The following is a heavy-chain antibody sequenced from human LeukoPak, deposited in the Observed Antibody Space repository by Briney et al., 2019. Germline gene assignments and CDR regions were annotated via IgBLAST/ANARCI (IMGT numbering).Heavy chain of an antibody. J-gene: IGHJ4*02. CDR3: AKDLTTGTTLGLFDY. CDR1: GFTFGSYA. Sequence: RSGESLMISCTGTGFTFGSYAMHWVRQAPGQGLEWLAIISYDGTNKYFADSVKGRFTISRDNAKNSLYLQMNSLRAEDTALYYCAKDLTTGTTLGLFDYWGQGTLVTVSS. CDR2: ISYDGTNK. D-gene: IGHD1-1*01. V-gene: IGHV3-30-3*01.